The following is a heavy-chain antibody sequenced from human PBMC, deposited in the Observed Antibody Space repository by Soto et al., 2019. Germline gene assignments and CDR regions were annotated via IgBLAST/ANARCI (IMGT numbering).Heavy chain of an antibody. V-gene: IGHV1-18*01. CDR3: AREGVAPYYYYGMDV. D-gene: IGHD5-12*01. CDR2: ISTYNGDT. J-gene: IGHJ6*02. Sequence: ASVKVSCKASGYTFTRSGISLVRQAPGQGLEWMGWISTYNGDTNYAQTFQGRVTMTTDTSTSTVHMEVRSLRSDDTAVYYCAREGVAPYYYYGMDVWVQGTPVTVSS. CDR1: GYTFTRSG.